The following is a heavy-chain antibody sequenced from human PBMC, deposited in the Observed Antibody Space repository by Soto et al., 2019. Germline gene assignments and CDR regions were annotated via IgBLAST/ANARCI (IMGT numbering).Heavy chain of an antibody. D-gene: IGHD6-19*01. Sequence: PGGSLRLSCAASGFTFSSHAMSWVRQTPGKGLEWVSGISGSGGSTYYAGSVMGRFTISRDNSKNTLYLQMNSLRAEDTAVYYCAKDRYIRDIAVATKPNSGYWGQGTLVTVSS. V-gene: IGHV3-23*01. CDR1: GFTFSSHA. J-gene: IGHJ4*02. CDR3: AKDRYIRDIAVATKPNSGY. CDR2: ISGSGGST.